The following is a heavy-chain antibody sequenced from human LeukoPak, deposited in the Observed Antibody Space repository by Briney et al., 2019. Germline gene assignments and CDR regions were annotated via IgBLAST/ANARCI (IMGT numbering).Heavy chain of an antibody. CDR2: IIPIFGTA. CDR3: ARQISQHSSGWYYFGY. CDR1: GGTFSSYA. Sequence: GASVKVSCKASGGTFSSYAISWVRQAPGQGLEWMGGIIPIFGTANYAQKFQGRVTITADESTSTAYMELSSLRSEDTAVYYCARQISQHSSGWYYFGYWGQGTLVTVSS. J-gene: IGHJ4*02. D-gene: IGHD6-19*01. V-gene: IGHV1-69*13.